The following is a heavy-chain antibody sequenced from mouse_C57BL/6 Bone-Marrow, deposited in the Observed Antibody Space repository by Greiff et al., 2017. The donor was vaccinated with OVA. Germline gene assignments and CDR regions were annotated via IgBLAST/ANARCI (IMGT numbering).Heavy chain of an antibody. J-gene: IGHJ2*01. V-gene: IGHV1-74*01. CDR2: IHPSDSDT. Sequence: QVHVKQSGAELVKPGASVKVSCKASGYTFTSYWMHWVKQRPGQGLEWIGRIHPSDSDTNYNQKFKGKATLTVDKSSSTAYMQLSSLTSEDSAVYYCAIYNGSRYRSYYFDYWGQGTTLTVSS. CDR1: GYTFTSYW. D-gene: IGHD1-1*01. CDR3: AIYNGSRYRSYYFDY.